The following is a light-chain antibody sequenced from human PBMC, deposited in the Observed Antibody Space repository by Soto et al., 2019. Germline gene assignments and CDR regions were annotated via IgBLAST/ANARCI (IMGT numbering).Light chain of an antibody. Sequence: QSALTQVASVSASPGQSITISCTGTSSDVGGHNYVSWYQQHPGKAPKLMIYNVDYRPSGVSNRFSGSKFGNTASLTISGLQADDEAYYYCSSYADSSTVVFGGGTKVTVL. CDR2: NVD. CDR1: SSDVGGHNY. V-gene: IGLV2-14*03. J-gene: IGLJ2*01. CDR3: SSYADSSTVV.